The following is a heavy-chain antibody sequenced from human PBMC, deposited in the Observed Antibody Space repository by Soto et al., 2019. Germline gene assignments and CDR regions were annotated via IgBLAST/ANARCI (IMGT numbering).Heavy chain of an antibody. CDR1: GFTVSSNY. V-gene: IGHV3-66*01. CDR2: IYSGGST. D-gene: IGHD3-10*01. CDR3: ARDRSYYGSGSYLGNDY. Sequence: GGSLRLSCAASGFTVSSNYMSWVRQAPGKGLEWVSVIYSGGSTYYADSVKGRFTISRDNSKNTLYLQMNSLRAEDTAVYYCARDRSYYGSGSYLGNDYWGQGTLVTVSS. J-gene: IGHJ4*02.